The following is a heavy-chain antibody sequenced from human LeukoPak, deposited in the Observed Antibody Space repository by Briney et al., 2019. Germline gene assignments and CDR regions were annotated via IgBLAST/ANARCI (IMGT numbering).Heavy chain of an antibody. D-gene: IGHD6-19*01. Sequence: ASVKVSCKASGGTFSSYAISWVRQAPGQGLEWMGWISAYNGNTNYAQKLQGRATMTTDTSTSTAYMELRSLRSDDTAVYYCARLVTSGWSLPWGQGTLVTVSS. V-gene: IGHV1-18*01. CDR3: ARLVTSGWSLP. CDR1: GGTFSSYA. J-gene: IGHJ5*02. CDR2: ISAYNGNT.